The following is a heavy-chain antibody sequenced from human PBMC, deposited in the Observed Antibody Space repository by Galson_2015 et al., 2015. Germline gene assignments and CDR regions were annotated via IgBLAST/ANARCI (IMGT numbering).Heavy chain of an antibody. Sequence: SVKVSCKASGYTFTSYYMHWVRQAPGQGLEWMGIINPSGGSTSYAQKFQGRVTMTRDTSTSTVYMELSSLRSEDTAVYYCARDLEPFKYSYGPNDAFDIWGQGTMVTVSS. J-gene: IGHJ3*02. CDR1: GYTFTSYY. V-gene: IGHV1-46*01. D-gene: IGHD5-18*01. CDR2: INPSGGST. CDR3: ARDLEPFKYSYGPNDAFDI.